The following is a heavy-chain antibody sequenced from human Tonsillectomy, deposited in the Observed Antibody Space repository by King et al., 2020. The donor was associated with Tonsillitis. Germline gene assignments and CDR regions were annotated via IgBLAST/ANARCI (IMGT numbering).Heavy chain of an antibody. D-gene: IGHD1-26*01. CDR1: VGSIRSGDHF. V-gene: IGHV4-39*01. J-gene: IGHJ4*02. Sequence: QLQESGPGVVKQSETLSLTCTVAVGSIRSGDHFWGVIRQPPGEGLEGIGNMYDCGTIFYHQSLKSRITISGGTSENRLSLKLSSLTAADTAVYFCARYVSGSFDYWGQGALVTVSS. CDR2: MYDCGTI. CDR3: ARYVSGSFDY.